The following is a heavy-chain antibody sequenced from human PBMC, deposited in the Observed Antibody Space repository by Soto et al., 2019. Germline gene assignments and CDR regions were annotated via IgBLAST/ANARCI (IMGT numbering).Heavy chain of an antibody. CDR1: GFTFSSYG. CDR2: ITHDGSKK. Sequence: GGSLRLSCAASGFTFSSYGMHWVRQAPGKGLEWVADITHDGSKKNYADSVKGRFTISRDNAKNTLSLQMSSLKDEDTAAYYCERGVHADFWAQGTLVTV. D-gene: IGHD2-21*01. V-gene: IGHV3-30*03. CDR3: ERGVHADF. J-gene: IGHJ4*02.